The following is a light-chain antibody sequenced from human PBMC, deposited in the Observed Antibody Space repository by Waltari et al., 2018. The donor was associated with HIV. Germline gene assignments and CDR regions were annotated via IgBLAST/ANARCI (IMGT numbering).Light chain of an antibody. CDR2: EDH. V-gene: IGLV1-51*02. Sequence: VLTPPPSLYAAPGPKVFISFSGSNSHVRSTYLSWYLQLPGPAPKLIIYEDHKRPSWIPDRFSASKSGTSATLDIAGLQTGDEADYYCGAWDSSLSARGVVFGGGTKLTVL. CDR3: GAWDSSLSARGVV. J-gene: IGLJ2*01. CDR1: NSHVRSTY.